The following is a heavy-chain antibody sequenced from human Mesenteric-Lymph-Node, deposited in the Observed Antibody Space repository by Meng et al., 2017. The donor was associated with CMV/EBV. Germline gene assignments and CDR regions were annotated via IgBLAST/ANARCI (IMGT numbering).Heavy chain of an antibody. J-gene: IGHJ4*02. CDR1: GYTFSNYY. Sequence: CKSSGYTFSNYYMHWVRQAPGQGLEWMGMFNPSTSSPTYAQKFQGRVTMTRDTSTSTVYMELSSLRSEDTAVYYCARDTSSWFYFDHWGQGSLVTVSS. D-gene: IGHD6-13*01. CDR2: FNPSTSSP. V-gene: IGHV1-46*01. CDR3: ARDTSSWFYFDH.